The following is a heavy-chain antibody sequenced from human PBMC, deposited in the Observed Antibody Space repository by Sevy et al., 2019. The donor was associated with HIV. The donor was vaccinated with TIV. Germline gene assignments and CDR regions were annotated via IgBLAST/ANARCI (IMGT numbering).Heavy chain of an antibody. CDR3: VKGARYTIPNDAFDI. D-gene: IGHD2-2*02. CDR2: ISFDGSNK. CDR1: GFIFSSYA. V-gene: IGHV3-30*18. J-gene: IGHJ3*02. Sequence: GSLRLSCVVSGFIFSSYAIHWVRQAPGKGLEWVALISFDGSNKYYADSVKGRFTISRDNSKSTLYLQMNSLRAEDTALYYCVKGARYTIPNDAFDIWGQGTMVTVSS.